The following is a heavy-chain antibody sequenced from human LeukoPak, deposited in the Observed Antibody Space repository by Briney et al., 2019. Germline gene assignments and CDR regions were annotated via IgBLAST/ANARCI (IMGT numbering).Heavy chain of an antibody. V-gene: IGHV3-30*18. D-gene: IGHD3-10*01. CDR1: GFTFNRYG. J-gene: IGHJ6*02. Sequence: GGSLRLSCAASGFTFNRYGMHWVRQAPGKGLEWVAVISYDGSKKYYADFAKGRFTISRDTSENTVYLQMNSLSSEDTAVYYCAKPSRVFGEYYYSMDVWGQGTTVTVSS. CDR3: AKPSRVFGEYYYSMDV. CDR2: ISYDGSKK.